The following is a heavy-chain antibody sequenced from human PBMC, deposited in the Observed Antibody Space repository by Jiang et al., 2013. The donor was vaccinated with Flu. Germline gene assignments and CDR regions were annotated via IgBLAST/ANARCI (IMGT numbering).Heavy chain of an antibody. J-gene: IGHJ4*02. CDR2: IYYSGST. D-gene: IGHD3-10*01. V-gene: IGHV4-59*01. Sequence: ESGPGLVKPSETLSLTCTVSGGSISSYYWSWIRQPPGKGLEWIGYIYYSGSTNYNPSLKSRVTISVDTSKNQFSLKLSSVTAADTAVYYCARESDYYGSGSYYGFDYWGQGTLVTVSS. CDR1: GGSISSYY. CDR3: ARESDYYGSGSYYGFDY.